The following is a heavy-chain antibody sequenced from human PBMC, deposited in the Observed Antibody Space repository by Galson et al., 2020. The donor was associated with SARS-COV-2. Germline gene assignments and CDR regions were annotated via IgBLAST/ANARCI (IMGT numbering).Heavy chain of an antibody. Sequence: TGGSLSLTCAASGFTFSDYYMSCIRHAPGKGLEWVSYISNTGSTIYYADSVKGRFTISRDNAKNPLFLQMNSLRDEDTAVYYCARENTPGIVVITSGIFAQWGQGTLVTVSS. CDR1: GFTFSDYY. J-gene: IGHJ4*02. V-gene: IGHV3-11*01. CDR2: ISNTGSTI. CDR3: ARENTPGIVVITSGIFAQ. D-gene: IGHD3-22*01.